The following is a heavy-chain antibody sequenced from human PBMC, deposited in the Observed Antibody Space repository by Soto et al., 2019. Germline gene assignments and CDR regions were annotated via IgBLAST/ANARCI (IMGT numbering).Heavy chain of an antibody. J-gene: IGHJ6*02. CDR2: MNPNSGNT. D-gene: IGHD3-3*01. CDR1: GYTFTSYV. V-gene: IGHV1-8*01. Sequence: ASVTVSCPASGYTFTSYVINWVRQAPGQGLEWMGWMNPNSGNTGYAQKFQGRVTMTTDTSTSTAYMELRSLRSDDTAVYYCARNYDFWSGYTKNYYYYSMDGCGQGTTVTVS. CDR3: ARNYDFWSGYTKNYYYYSMDG.